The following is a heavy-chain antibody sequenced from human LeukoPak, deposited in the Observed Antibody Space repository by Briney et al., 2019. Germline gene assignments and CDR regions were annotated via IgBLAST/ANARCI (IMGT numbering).Heavy chain of an antibody. J-gene: IGHJ4*02. D-gene: IGHD3-10*01. V-gene: IGHV3-23*01. CDR3: AKGRSYGSGSYLPFDY. CDR2: ISGSGGST. Sequence: GGSLRLSCAAAGFTFSSYAMGWVRQAPGKGLEWVSVISGSGGSTYYADSVKGRFTISRDNSKNTLYLRMNSLRAEDTAVYYCAKGRSYGSGSYLPFDYWGQGTLVTVSA. CDR1: GFTFSSYA.